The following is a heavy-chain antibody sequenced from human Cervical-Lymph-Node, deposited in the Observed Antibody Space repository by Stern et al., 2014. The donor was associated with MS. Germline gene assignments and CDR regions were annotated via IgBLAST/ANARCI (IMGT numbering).Heavy chain of an antibody. CDR1: GYTFTSHY. Sequence: VQLVQSGAEVRKPGASVKVSCKASGYTFTSHYMHWVRQAPGQGLEWMGIINPSGGSTNYAQKFQGRVTMTTDTSTSTVYMELSSLRSEDTAVYYCARRGVGSSTTAPFDYWGQGTLVTVSS. CDR2: INPSGGST. D-gene: IGHD3-10*01. J-gene: IGHJ4*02. V-gene: IGHV1-46*03. CDR3: ARRGVGSSTTAPFDY.